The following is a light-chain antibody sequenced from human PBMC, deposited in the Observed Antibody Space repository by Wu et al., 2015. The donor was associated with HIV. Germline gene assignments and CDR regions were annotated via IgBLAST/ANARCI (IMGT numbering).Light chain of an antibody. Sequence: DIEMTQSPSTLSASVGDRVTITCRASQDISIWLAWYQQKPGKAPKLLINKASSLQSGVPSRFSGSGSETEFTLTISSLQPEDVATYYCQKYNTAPWTFGQGTKVEMK. V-gene: IGKV1-5*03. J-gene: IGKJ1*01. CDR3: QKYNTAPWT. CDR2: KAS. CDR1: QDISIW.